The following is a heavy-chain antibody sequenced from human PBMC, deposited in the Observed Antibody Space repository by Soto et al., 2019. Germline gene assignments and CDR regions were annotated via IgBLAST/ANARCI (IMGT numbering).Heavy chain of an antibody. CDR1: GGTFSSYT. Sequence: QVQLVQSGAEVKKPGSSVKVSCKASGGTFSSYTISWVRQAPGQGLEWMGRIIPILGIANYAQKFQGRVAIXAXKTXSTAYMELSSLRSEDTAVYYCAMEYCSSTSCYRDYWGQGTLVTVSS. D-gene: IGHD2-2*02. CDR3: AMEYCSSTSCYRDY. J-gene: IGHJ4*02. CDR2: IIPILGIA. V-gene: IGHV1-69*02.